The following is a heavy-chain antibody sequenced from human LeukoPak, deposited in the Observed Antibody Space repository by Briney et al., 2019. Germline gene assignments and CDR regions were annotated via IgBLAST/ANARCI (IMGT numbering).Heavy chain of an antibody. Sequence: SETLSLTCAVYGGSFSGYYWSWIRQPPGKGLEWIGEINHSGSTNYNPSLKSRVTISVDTSKNQFSLKLSSVTAADTAVYYCARGDPHNWNDYYWGQGTLVTVSS. CDR3: ARGDPHNWNDYY. V-gene: IGHV4-34*01. CDR1: GGSFSGYY. J-gene: IGHJ4*02. D-gene: IGHD1-20*01. CDR2: INHSGST.